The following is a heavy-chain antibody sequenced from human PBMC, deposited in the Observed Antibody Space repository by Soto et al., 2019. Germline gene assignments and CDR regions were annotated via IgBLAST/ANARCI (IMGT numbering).Heavy chain of an antibody. V-gene: IGHV1-2*02. CDR2: INPNSGGT. J-gene: IGHJ4*02. CDR3: ARGVSMIVVAHFDY. D-gene: IGHD3-22*01. Sequence: ASVKVSCKASGYTFTGYYMHWVRQAPGQGLEWMGWINPNSGGTNYAQKFQGRVTMTRDTSISTAYMELSRLRSDDTAVYYCARGVSMIVVAHFDYWGQGTLVTVSS. CDR1: GYTFTGYY.